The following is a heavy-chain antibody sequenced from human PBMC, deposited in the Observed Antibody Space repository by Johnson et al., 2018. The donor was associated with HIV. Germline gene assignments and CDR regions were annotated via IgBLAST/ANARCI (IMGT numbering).Heavy chain of an antibody. CDR3: ARARSGAFDF. CDR2: INWNGGST. Sequence: DVQVVESGGGLVQPGGSLRLSCAASGFTFDDYGMSWVRQTPGKGLEWVSGINWNGGSTGYADSVKGRFTISRDNAKNSLYLQMNSLRAEYTAVYYCARARSGAFDFWGQGTVVTVSS. CDR1: GFTFDDYG. J-gene: IGHJ3*01. V-gene: IGHV3-20*04.